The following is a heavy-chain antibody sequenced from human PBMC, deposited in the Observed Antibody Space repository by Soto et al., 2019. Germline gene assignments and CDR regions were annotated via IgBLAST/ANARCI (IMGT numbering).Heavy chain of an antibody. CDR3: ARGFGAGTTWYYYYYYGMDV. V-gene: IGHV4-34*01. CDR2: INHSGST. J-gene: IGHJ6*02. Sequence: SETLSLTCAVYGGSFSGYYWSWIRQPPGKGLEWIGEINHSGSTNYNPSLKSRVTISVDTSKNQFSLKLSSVTAADTAVYYCARGFGAGTTWYYYYYYGMDVWGQGTTVTVS. CDR1: GGSFSGYY. D-gene: IGHD1-7*01.